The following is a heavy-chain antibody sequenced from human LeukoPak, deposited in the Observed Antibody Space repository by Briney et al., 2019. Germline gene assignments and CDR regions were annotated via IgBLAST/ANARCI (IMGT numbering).Heavy chain of an antibody. CDR2: MNPNSGNT. CDR1: GYTFTSYD. CDR3: ARDWGDYGYFQH. Sequence: ASVKVSRKASGYTFTSYDINWVRQATGQGLEWMGWMNPNSGNTGYAQKFQGRVTMTRNTSISTAYMELSSLRSEDTAVYYCARDWGDYGYFQHWGQGTLVTVSS. J-gene: IGHJ1*01. D-gene: IGHD4-17*01. V-gene: IGHV1-8*01.